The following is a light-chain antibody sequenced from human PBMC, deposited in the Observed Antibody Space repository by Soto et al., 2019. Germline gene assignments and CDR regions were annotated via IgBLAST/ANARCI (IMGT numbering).Light chain of an antibody. J-gene: IGKJ4*01. CDR1: QSVGTN. CDR2: GAS. Sequence: EIVMTQSPVTLSLSPGERATLSCRASQSVGTNLVWYQQKPGQAPGLLISGASTRATGVPARFSGSGSGTEFTRTISSLQSEDFAIYYCQQYDDWPQLTFGGGTKLEIK. CDR3: QQYDDWPQLT. V-gene: IGKV3-15*01.